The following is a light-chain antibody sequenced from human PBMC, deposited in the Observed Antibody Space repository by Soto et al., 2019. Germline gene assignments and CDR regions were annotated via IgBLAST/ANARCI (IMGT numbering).Light chain of an antibody. Sequence: QAVVTQPPSVSGAPGQRVTISCTGSRSNIGAGYDVHWYQQLPGTAPKLLMYGNSNRPSGVPDRFSGSKSGTSASLAITGLQAEDEADYYCQSYDTSLSGSRVFGGGTQLTVL. CDR2: GNS. CDR1: RSNIGAGYD. J-gene: IGLJ3*02. CDR3: QSYDTSLSGSRV. V-gene: IGLV1-40*01.